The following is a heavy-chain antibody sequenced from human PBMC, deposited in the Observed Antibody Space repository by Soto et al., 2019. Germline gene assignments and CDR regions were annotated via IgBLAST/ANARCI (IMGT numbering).Heavy chain of an antibody. D-gene: IGHD3-22*01. CDR1: VTSINNNNYY. CDR2: IYYDGST. CDR3: ARYDYDNNIYSIDY. V-gene: IGHV4-39*07. J-gene: IGHJ4*02. Sequence: SETLSLTCTVSVTSINNNNYYWGWIRQPPGKGLEWIGSIYYDGSTYFNSPLKSRVTISIDKSKNQFSLKLSSVTAADTAVYYCARYDYDNNIYSIDYWGQGALVTVS.